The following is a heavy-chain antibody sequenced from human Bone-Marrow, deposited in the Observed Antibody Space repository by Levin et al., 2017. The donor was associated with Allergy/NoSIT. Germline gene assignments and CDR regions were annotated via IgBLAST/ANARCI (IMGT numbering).Heavy chain of an antibody. CDR2: IYHSGST. D-gene: IGHD3-16*01. V-gene: IGHV4-38-2*01. CDR1: GYSISSGYY. J-gene: IGHJ4*02. CDR3: ASRTITFGGVSYFDY. Sequence: ESLKISCAVSGYSISSGYYWGWIRQPPGKGLEWIGSIYHSGSTYYNPSLKSRVTISVDTSKNQFSLKLSSVTAADTAVYYCASRTITFGGVSYFDYWGQGTLVTVSS.